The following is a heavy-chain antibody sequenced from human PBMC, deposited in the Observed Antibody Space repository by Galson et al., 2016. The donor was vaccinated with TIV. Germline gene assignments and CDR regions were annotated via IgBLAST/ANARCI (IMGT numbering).Heavy chain of an antibody. Sequence: SLRLSCAASGFIFRRYSMNWVRQAPGKGLEWVSTISSSSDYRFYADSVKGRFTISRDNARNSLHLQINSLRVEGTAVYYCARDRDYYDSSSYSPDAFDMWGQGTMVTVSS. CDR1: GFIFRRYS. CDR2: ISSSSDYR. J-gene: IGHJ3*02. D-gene: IGHD3-22*01. V-gene: IGHV3-21*01. CDR3: ARDRDYYDSSSYSPDAFDM.